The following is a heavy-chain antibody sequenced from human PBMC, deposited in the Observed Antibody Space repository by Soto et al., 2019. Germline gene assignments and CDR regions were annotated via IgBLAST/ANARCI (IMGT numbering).Heavy chain of an antibody. CDR3: ARLALEWLSASEGYYYGMEV. V-gene: IGHV5-10-1*01. Sequence: RGESLQISCKGSGYSFTSYWISCVRQMPGKGLEWMGRIDPSDSYTNYSPSFQGHVTISADKSISTAYLQWSSLKASDTAMYYCARLALEWLSASEGYYYGMEVWGQGTKVTVSS. CDR1: GYSFTSYW. CDR2: IDPSDSYT. D-gene: IGHD3-3*01. J-gene: IGHJ6*02.